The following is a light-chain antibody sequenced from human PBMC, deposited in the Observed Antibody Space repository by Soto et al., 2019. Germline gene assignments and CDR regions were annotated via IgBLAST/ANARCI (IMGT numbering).Light chain of an antibody. V-gene: IGLV2-8*01. CDR1: SSDVGGYNY. Sequence: QSALTQPPSASGSPGQSVTISCTGTSSDVGGYNYVSWYQQHPGKAPKLLIHEVSKRPSGVTDRFSGSKSGNTASLTVSGLQPEEEADYYCSSYAGRTLYVFGTGTKVTVL. J-gene: IGLJ1*01. CDR3: SSYAGRTLYV. CDR2: EVS.